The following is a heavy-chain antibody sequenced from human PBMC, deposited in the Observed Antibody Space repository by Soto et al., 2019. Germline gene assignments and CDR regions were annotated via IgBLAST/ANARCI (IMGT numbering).Heavy chain of an antibody. Sequence: GASVKVSSKDNGYTSSNYASHWVRQAPGQGLEGMGRINGGNGNTKYSQKFQGRVTITRDTSESTAYMERSSLRSKDTAVYYCARDGPIYDILSARYCYGMDVWGQGTTVTVSS. D-gene: IGHD3-9*01. CDR1: GYTSSNYA. CDR3: ARDGPIYDILSARYCYGMDV. J-gene: IGHJ6*02. V-gene: IGHV1-3*01. CDR2: INGGNGNT.